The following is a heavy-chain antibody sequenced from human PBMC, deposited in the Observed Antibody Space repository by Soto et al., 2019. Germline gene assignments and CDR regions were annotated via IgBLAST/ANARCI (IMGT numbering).Heavy chain of an antibody. V-gene: IGHV1-2*04. CDR2: IVPNSGGT. J-gene: IGHJ6*02. CDR3: ARGHSTDCSNGVCSFFYNHEMDV. Sequence: ASVKVSCKASGYNFNGYYLHWLRQAPGQGLEWMGWIVPNSGGTYSAQKFQGWVTMTRDRSISTVYMELTRLRSDDTAVYFCARGHSTDCSNGVCSFFYNHEMDVWGQGTTVTVSS. CDR1: GYNFNGYY. D-gene: IGHD2-8*01.